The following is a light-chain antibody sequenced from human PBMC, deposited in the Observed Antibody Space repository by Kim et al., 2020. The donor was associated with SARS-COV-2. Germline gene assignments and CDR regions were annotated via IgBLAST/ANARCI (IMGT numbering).Light chain of an antibody. CDR1: QSIRSN. Sequence: EIVMTQSPATLSVSPGERATLSCRASQSIRSNLAWYKQKPGQAPRLLIYGASTRATGVPARFSGSGSGTEFTLTISSLQSEDFAVYYCQQYTTWRGAFGQGTKVDIK. CDR3: QQYTTWRGA. V-gene: IGKV3-15*01. CDR2: GAS. J-gene: IGKJ1*01.